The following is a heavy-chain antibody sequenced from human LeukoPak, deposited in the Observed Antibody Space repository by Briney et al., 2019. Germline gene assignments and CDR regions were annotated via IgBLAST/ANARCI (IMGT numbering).Heavy chain of an antibody. J-gene: IGHJ4*02. V-gene: IGHV4-34*01. CDR3: ARGHQVVAARYYFDY. D-gene: IGHD2-15*01. CDR2: INHSGST. Sequence: SETLSLTCAVYGGSFSGYYWSWIRQPPGKGLEWIGEINHSGSTNYNPSLKSRVTISVDTSKNQFSLKLSSVTAADTAVYYCARGHQVVAARYYFDYWGQGTPVTVFS. CDR1: GGSFSGYY.